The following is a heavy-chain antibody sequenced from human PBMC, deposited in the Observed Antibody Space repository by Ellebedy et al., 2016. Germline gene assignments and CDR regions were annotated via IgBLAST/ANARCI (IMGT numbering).Heavy chain of an antibody. J-gene: IGHJ5*02. CDR3: AELLWFGELSSGFDP. Sequence: SETLSLXXTVSGGSISSYYWSWIRQPPGKGLEWIGYIYYSGSTNYNPSLKSRVTISVDTSKNQFSLKLSSVTAADTAVYYCAELLWFGELSSGFDPWGQGTLVTVSS. D-gene: IGHD3-10*01. V-gene: IGHV4-59*01. CDR2: IYYSGST. CDR1: GGSISSYY.